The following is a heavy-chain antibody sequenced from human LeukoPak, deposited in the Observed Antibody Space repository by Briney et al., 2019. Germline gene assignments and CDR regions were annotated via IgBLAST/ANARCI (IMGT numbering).Heavy chain of an antibody. Sequence: PGGSLRLSCAASGFTFSSYEMNWVRQAPGEGLEWVSYISSSGSTIYYADSVKGRFTISRDNAKNSLYLQMNSLRAEDTAVYYCARDSSITIFGVVTNNWFDPWGQGTLVTVSS. V-gene: IGHV3-48*03. CDR3: ARDSSITIFGVVTNNWFDP. CDR1: GFTFSSYE. CDR2: ISSSGSTI. J-gene: IGHJ5*02. D-gene: IGHD3-3*01.